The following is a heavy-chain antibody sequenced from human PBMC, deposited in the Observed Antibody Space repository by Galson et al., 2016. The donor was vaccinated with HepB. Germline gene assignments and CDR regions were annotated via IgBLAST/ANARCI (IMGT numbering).Heavy chain of an antibody. CDR3: AHRHRDAYRWPFHV. CDR2: IFWDDDK. V-gene: IGHV2-5*02. J-gene: IGHJ3*01. Sequence: PALVKPTQTLTLTCTFSGFSLRSRGAAVGWIRQPPGRALEWLALIFWDDDKTYSPSLKSRLIIAGGTSKNQVVLIMTNMDPVDTGTYYCAHRHRDAYRWPFHVWGQGTVVTVSS. D-gene: IGHD5-24*01. CDR1: GFSLRSRGAA.